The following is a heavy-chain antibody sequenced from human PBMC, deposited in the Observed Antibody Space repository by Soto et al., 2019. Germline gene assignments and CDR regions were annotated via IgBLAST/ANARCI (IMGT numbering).Heavy chain of an antibody. Sequence: GGSLRLSCALSGFTVSNTYMTWVRQAPGKGLEWVSLIYASGTPTYADSVKGRFTISRDNSKNTLFLQMNSLRAEDTAIYYCASPSYSGTYWNFQHWGQGTLVTVSS. CDR2: IYASGTP. CDR3: ASPSYSGTYWNFQH. V-gene: IGHV3-53*01. CDR1: GFTVSNTY. D-gene: IGHD1-26*01. J-gene: IGHJ1*01.